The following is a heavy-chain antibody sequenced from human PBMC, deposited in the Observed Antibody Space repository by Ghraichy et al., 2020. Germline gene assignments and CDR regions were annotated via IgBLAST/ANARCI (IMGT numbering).Heavy chain of an antibody. V-gene: IGHV4-59*01. CDR1: GGSISSYY. CDR2: IYYSGST. J-gene: IGHJ5*02. CDR3: ARDRGDSYGLGWFDP. D-gene: IGHD5-18*01. Sequence: SKTLSLTCTVSGGSISSYYWSWIRQPPGKGLEWIGYIYYSGSTNYNPSLKSRVTISVDTSKNQFSLKLSSVTAADTAVYYCARDRGDSYGLGWFDPWGQGTLVTVSS.